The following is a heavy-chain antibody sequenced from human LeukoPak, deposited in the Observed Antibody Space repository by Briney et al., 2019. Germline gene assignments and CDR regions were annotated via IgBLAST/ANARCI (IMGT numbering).Heavy chain of an antibody. CDR2: IYAGDSDT. V-gene: IGHV5-51*01. Sequence: GESLKISCKGSGYSFTSYWIGWVRQMPGKGLEWMGIIYAGDSDTRYSPSFQGQVTISVDKSISTAYLQWSSLQASDTAMYYCARAIGTSQFYFYYGMDVWGQGTTVTVSS. D-gene: IGHD2-2*01. CDR3: ARAIGTSQFYFYYGMDV. J-gene: IGHJ6*02. CDR1: GYSFTSYW.